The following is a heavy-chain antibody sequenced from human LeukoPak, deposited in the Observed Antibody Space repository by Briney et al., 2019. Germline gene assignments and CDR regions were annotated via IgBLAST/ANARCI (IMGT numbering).Heavy chain of an antibody. CDR2: ISYDGSNK. Sequence: GGSLRLSCAASGFTFSSYAMHWVRQAPGKGLEWVAVISYDGSNKYYADPVKGRFTISRDNSKNTLYLQMNSLRAEDTAVYYCARDSMASIDYWGQGTLVTVSS. CDR1: GFTFSSYA. D-gene: IGHD2-8*01. CDR3: ARDSMASIDY. V-gene: IGHV3-30-3*01. J-gene: IGHJ4*02.